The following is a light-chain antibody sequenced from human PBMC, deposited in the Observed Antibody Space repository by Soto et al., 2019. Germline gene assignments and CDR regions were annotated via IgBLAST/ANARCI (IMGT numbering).Light chain of an antibody. CDR2: LDSDGSH. Sequence: QPVLTQSPSASASLGASVKLTFTLSTGHTTFAIAWHQQQPGKGPRYLMKLDSDGSHSKGDGIPDRFSGSSSGAERYLTISSLQSEDEADYYCQTWGTGIQVFGGGTQLTVL. CDR3: QTWGTGIQV. V-gene: IGLV4-69*01. J-gene: IGLJ2*01. CDR1: TGHTTFA.